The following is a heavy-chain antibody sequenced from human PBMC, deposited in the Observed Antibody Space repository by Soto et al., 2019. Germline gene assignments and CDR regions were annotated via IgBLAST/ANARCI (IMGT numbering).Heavy chain of an antibody. J-gene: IGHJ4*02. D-gene: IGHD3-22*01. Sequence: QVQLVQSGAEVKKPGASVKVACKASGYTFTSCGISWVRQAPGQGLEWMGWISAYNGNTNYAQKLQGRVTMTTDTSTSTAYMELRSLRSDDTAVYYCARTEGYYDSSGPLDYWGQGTLVTVSS. V-gene: IGHV1-18*01. CDR1: GYTFTSCG. CDR3: ARTEGYYDSSGPLDY. CDR2: ISAYNGNT.